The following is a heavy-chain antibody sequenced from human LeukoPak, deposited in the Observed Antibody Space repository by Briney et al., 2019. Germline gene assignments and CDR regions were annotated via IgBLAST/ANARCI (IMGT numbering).Heavy chain of an antibody. CDR2: ISSSSSYT. D-gene: IGHD1-26*01. CDR1: GFTFMNHA. J-gene: IGHJ5*02. V-gene: IGHV3-21*01. Sequence: PGGSLRLSCAASGFTFMNHAMNWVRQAPGKGLEWVSSISSSSSYTYYADSVRGRFTISRDNARNSLYLQMSSLRAEDTAVYYCARASGSYGYWFDPWGQGTLVTVSS. CDR3: ARASGSYGYWFDP.